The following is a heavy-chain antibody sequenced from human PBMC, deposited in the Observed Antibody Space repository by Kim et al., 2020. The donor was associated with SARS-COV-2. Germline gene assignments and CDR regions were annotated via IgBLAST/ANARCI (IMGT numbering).Heavy chain of an antibody. Sequence: SSSSTIYYADSVKGRFTISRDNAKNSLYLQMNSLRDEDTAVYYCARGPDYWGQGTLVTVSS. CDR2: SSSSTI. V-gene: IGHV3-48*02. J-gene: IGHJ4*02. CDR3: ARGPDY.